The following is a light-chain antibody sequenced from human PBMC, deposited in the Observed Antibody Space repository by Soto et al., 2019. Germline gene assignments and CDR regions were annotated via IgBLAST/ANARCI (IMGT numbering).Light chain of an antibody. J-gene: IGLJ1*01. CDR3: SSYAGSNNLGV. Sequence: QSALTQPPSASGSPGQSVTISCTGTSSDVGGYNYVSWYQQHPGKAPKLMIYEVSKRPSGVPDLFSGSKSGNTASLTVSGLQAEDEADYYCSSYAGSNNLGVFGTGTKLTVL. CDR2: EVS. V-gene: IGLV2-8*01. CDR1: SSDVGGYNY.